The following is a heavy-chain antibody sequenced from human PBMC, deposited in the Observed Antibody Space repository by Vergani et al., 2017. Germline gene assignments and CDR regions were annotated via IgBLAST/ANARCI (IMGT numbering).Heavy chain of an antibody. CDR3: ARXLSAVPDVNWLDP. Sequence: QVHLVQSGAEVKKPGTSVQVSCKASGYTFSDYYMHWVRQAPGQGLEWMGWINPNSGGTNYAQKFQGRVTMTRDTSISTAYMELSRLRSDDTAVYYCARXLSAVPDVNWLDPWGQGTLVTVSS. V-gene: IGHV1-2*02. CDR1: GYTFSDYY. CDR2: INPNSGGT. D-gene: IGHD2-2*01. J-gene: IGHJ5*02.